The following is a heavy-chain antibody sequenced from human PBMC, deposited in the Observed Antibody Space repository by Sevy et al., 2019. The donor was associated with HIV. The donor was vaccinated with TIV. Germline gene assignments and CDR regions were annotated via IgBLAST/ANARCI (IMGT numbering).Heavy chain of an antibody. CDR2: IYYSGST. J-gene: IGHJ5*02. V-gene: IGHV4-31*03. CDR1: GGSISSGGYY. CDR3: ARLRFLEWLPPLMVFDP. Sequence: TLSLTCTVSGGSISSGGYYWSWIRQHPGKGLEWIGYIYYSGSTYYNPSLKSRVTISVDTSKNQFSLKLSSVTAADTAVYYCARLRFLEWLPPLMVFDPWGQGTLVTVSS. D-gene: IGHD3-3*01.